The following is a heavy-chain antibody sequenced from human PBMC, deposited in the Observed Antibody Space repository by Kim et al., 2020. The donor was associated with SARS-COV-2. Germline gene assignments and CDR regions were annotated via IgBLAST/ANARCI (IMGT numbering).Heavy chain of an antibody. CDR3: ARENPSYSSSWYGVFWFDP. J-gene: IGHJ5*02. CDR1: GFTFSSYA. Sequence: GGSLRLSCAASGFTFSSYAMHWVRQAPGKGLEWVAVISYDGSNKYYADSVKGRFTISRDNSKNTLYLQMNSLRAEDTAVYYCARENPSYSSSWYGVFWFDPWGQGTLVTVSS. V-gene: IGHV3-30*04. CDR2: ISYDGSNK. D-gene: IGHD6-13*01.